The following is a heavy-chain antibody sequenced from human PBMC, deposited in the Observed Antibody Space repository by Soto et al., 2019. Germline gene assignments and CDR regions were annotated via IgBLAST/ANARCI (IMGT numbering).Heavy chain of an antibody. CDR1: GFTFSSYA. V-gene: IGHV3-23*01. CDR3: ARERVVVAATRHHYFDY. Sequence: GGSLRLSCAASGFTFSSYAMSWVRQAPGKGLEWVSAISGSGGSTYYADSVKGRFTISRDNSKNQFSLKLSSVTAADTAVYYCARERVVVAATRHHYFDYWGQGTLVTVSS. J-gene: IGHJ4*02. CDR2: ISGSGGST. D-gene: IGHD2-15*01.